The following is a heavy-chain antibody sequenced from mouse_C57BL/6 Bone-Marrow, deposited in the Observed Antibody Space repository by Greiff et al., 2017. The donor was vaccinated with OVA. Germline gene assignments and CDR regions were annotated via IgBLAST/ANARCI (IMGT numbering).Heavy chain of an antibody. V-gene: IGHV5-4*01. J-gene: IGHJ2*01. CDR3: ARDRGTTVVATPSYYFDY. CDR1: GFTFSSYA. D-gene: IGHD1-1*01. Sequence: EVKLVESGGGLVKPGGSLKLSCAASGFTFSSYAMSWVRQTPEKRLEWVATISDGGSYTYYPDNVKGRFTISRDNAKNNLYLQMSHLKSEDTAMYYCARDRGTTVVATPSYYFDYWGKGTTLTVSS. CDR2: ISDGGSYT.